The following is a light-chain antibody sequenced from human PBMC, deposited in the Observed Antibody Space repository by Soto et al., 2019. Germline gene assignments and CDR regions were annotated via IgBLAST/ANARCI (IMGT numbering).Light chain of an antibody. CDR3: QRYGSSPLYA. J-gene: IGKJ2*01. CDR1: QTINTEF. V-gene: IGKV3-20*01. CDR2: GTS. Sequence: EIVLTQSPGTLSLSPGERATFSCRTSQTINTEFLAWYQQRPGLAPRLLIHGTSNRATGIPDRFSGSGSGTDFTLPISAMEPEDFAVYYCQRYGSSPLYAFGQGNKVEI.